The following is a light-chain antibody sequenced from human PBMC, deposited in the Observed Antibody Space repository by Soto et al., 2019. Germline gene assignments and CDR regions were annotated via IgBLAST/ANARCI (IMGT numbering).Light chain of an antibody. CDR2: AAS. V-gene: IGKV3-20*01. CDR1: QSVSSSS. CDR3: QQYVGSPPKYT. Sequence: EIVLTQSPGTLSLSPGERATLSCRASQSVSSSSLAWYQQKPGQAPRLLIYAASSRASGIPGRFSGSGSGTDFTLTSSRLEPEDFAVYYCQQYVGSPPKYTFGQGTKLEIK. J-gene: IGKJ2*01.